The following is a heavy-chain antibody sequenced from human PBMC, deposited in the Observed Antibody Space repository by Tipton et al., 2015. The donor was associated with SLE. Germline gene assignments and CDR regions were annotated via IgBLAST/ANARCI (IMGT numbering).Heavy chain of an antibody. V-gene: IGHV3-30*04. CDR1: GFTFSSYA. CDR2: ISYDGRNK. Sequence: RSLRLSCAASGFTFSSYAMHWVRQAPGKGPEWVAVISYDGRNKYYADSVKGRFTISRDNSKNTLYLQMNSLRAEDTAVYYCARDLVGAIYYFDYWGQGTLVTVSS. J-gene: IGHJ4*02. CDR3: ARDLVGAIYYFDY. D-gene: IGHD1-26*01.